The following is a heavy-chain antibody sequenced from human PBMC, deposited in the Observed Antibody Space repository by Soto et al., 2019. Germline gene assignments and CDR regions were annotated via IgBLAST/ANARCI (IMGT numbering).Heavy chain of an antibody. CDR3: ARGTGSCSSGYSCHFDA. J-gene: IGHJ4*02. Sequence: QVQLVQSGAEVKKPGASVKISCRASGYTFTSYAMHWVRQAPGQRLEWMGWINAAKGDTKSSQKFQGRVTITRDTLASTAYMELVSLRSEDTAVHYCARGTGSCSSGYSCHFDAGGEGTLVPVSP. D-gene: IGHD2-15*01. CDR2: INAAKGDT. V-gene: IGHV1-3*01. CDR1: GYTFTSYA.